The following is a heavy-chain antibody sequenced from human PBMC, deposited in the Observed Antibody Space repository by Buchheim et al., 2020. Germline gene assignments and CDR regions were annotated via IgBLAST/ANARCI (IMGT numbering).Heavy chain of an antibody. J-gene: IGHJ4*02. CDR3: ARSTLWFGELLSTSYYFDY. Sequence: QLQLQESGPGLVKPSETLSLTCTVSGGSISSSSYYWGWIRQPPGKGLEWIGSIYYSGSTYYNPSLKSRVTISVDTSKNQFSLKLSSVTAADTAVYYCARSTLWFGELLSTSYYFDYWGQGTL. V-gene: IGHV4-39*01. CDR2: IYYSGST. D-gene: IGHD3-10*01. CDR1: GGSISSSSYY.